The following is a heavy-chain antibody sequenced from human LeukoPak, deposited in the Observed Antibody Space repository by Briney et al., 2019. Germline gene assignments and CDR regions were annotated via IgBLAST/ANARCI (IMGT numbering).Heavy chain of an antibody. V-gene: IGHV4-59*11. D-gene: IGHD3-22*01. J-gene: IGHJ4*02. CDR3: ARGPYDSSDLGDY. CDR2: IYYSGST. CDR1: GGSISSHY. Sequence: SETLSLTCTVSGGSISSHYWSWIRQPPGKGLEWIGYIYYSGSTNYNPSLKSRVTISVDTSKNQFSLKLSSVTAADTAVYYCARGPYDSSDLGDYWGQGTLVTVSS.